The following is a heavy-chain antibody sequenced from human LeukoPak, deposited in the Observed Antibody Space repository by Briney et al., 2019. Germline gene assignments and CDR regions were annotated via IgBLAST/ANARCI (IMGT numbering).Heavy chain of an antibody. CDR3: AKVTKYSSSWYSSYFDY. CDR2: ISGSGGST. D-gene: IGHD6-13*01. Sequence: PGGSLRLSCAASGFTFSSYAMSWVRQAPGKGLEWVSAISGSGGSTYYADSVKGRFTISRDNSKNTLYLQMNSLRAEDTAVYYCAKVTKYSSSWYSSYFDYWGQGTLVTVSS. V-gene: IGHV3-23*01. J-gene: IGHJ4*02. CDR1: GFTFSSYA.